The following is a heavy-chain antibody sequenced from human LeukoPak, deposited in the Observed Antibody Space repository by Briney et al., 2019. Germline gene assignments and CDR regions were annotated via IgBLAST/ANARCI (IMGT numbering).Heavy chain of an antibody. Sequence: SETLSLTCTVSGGSISSYYWSWIRQPAGKGLEWIGRIYTSGSTYYNPSLKSRVTISVDTSKNQFSLKLSSVTAADTAVYYCARWAIVVVPAAMAGAFDIWGQGTMVTVSS. CDR3: ARWAIVVVPAAMAGAFDI. V-gene: IGHV4-4*07. CDR2: IYTSGST. D-gene: IGHD2-2*01. J-gene: IGHJ3*02. CDR1: GGSISSYY.